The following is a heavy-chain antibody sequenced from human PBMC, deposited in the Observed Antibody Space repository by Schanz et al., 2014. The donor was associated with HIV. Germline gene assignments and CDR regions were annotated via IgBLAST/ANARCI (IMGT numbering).Heavy chain of an antibody. CDR2: VNHSGDA. CDR1: GSSVTYFY. J-gene: IGHJ4*02. Sequence: QVQLQQWGAGLLKPSETLSLTCAVYGSSVTYFYWSWIRQSPGKGLEWIAEVNHSGDANHNPSLRSQVTISVDTSKNQFSLKLASVTAADTAVYYCARAKWPPRNRHFDFWGQGNLVTVS. V-gene: IGHV4-34*02. CDR3: ARAKWPPRNRHFDF. D-gene: IGHD5-12*01.